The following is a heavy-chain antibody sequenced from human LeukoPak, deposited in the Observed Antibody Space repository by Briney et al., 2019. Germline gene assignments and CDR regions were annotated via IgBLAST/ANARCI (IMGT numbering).Heavy chain of an antibody. V-gene: IGHV3-48*03. CDR2: ISSSGSTI. CDR1: GFTFSSYE. J-gene: IGHJ4*02. D-gene: IGHD3-22*01. CDR3: AAYYYDSSGYGFDY. Sequence: GGSLRLSCAASGFTFSSYEMNWVCQAPGKGLEWVSYISSSGSTIYYADSVKGRFTISRDNAKNSLYLQMNSLRAEDTAVYYCAAYYYDSSGYGFDYWGQGTLVTVSS.